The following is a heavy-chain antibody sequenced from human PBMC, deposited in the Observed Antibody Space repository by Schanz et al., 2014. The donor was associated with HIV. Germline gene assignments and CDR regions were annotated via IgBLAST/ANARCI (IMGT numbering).Heavy chain of an antibody. J-gene: IGHJ4*02. V-gene: IGHV3-23*04. CDR1: GFTFSSYS. CDR3: ARGLPADY. Sequence: VQLVESGGGVVQPGRSLRLSCAVSGFTFSSYSMNWVRQAPGKGLEWVSSISGSGGRTYHADSVKGRFTISRDNSKNTVYLQMNSLRAEDTAVYYCARGLPADYWGQGTLVTVSS. D-gene: IGHD5-18*01. CDR2: ISGSGGRT.